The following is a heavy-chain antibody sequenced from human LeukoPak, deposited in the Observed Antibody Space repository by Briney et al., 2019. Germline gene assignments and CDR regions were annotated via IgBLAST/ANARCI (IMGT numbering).Heavy chain of an antibody. D-gene: IGHD3-9*01. Sequence: ASVKVSCKASGGTFSSYAICWVRQAPGQGLEWMGGIIPIFGTANYAQKFQGRVTITADKSTSTAYMELSSLRSEDTAVYYCAITYYDILTGYYVYDAFDIWGQGTMVTVSS. CDR3: AITYYDILTGYYVYDAFDI. V-gene: IGHV1-69*06. J-gene: IGHJ3*02. CDR1: GGTFSSYA. CDR2: IIPIFGTA.